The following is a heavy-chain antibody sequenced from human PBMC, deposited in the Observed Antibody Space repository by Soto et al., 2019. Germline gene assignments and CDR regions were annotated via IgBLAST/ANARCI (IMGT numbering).Heavy chain of an antibody. CDR1: GFTFSGSA. V-gene: IGHV3-73*02. J-gene: IGHJ5*02. D-gene: IGHD3-22*01. Sequence: EVQLVESGGGLVQPGGSLKLSCAASGFTFSGSAMHWVRQASGKGLEWVGRIRSKTNSYATAYAASVKGRFTISRDDSKDTAYLQMNSLKTEDTAVYYCTREPRNYYASIGSANWFDPWGQGTLVTVSS. CDR3: TREPRNYYASIGSANWFDP. CDR2: IRSKTNSYAT.